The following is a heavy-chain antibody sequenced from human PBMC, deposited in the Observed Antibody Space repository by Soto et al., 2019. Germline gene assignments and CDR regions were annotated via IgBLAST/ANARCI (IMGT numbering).Heavy chain of an antibody. J-gene: IGHJ4*02. V-gene: IGHV3-72*01. CDR3: VRDSGRGFYFDY. CDR1: GFTFSDHY. Sequence: EVQLVESGGGLVQPGGSLRLSCAASGFTFSDHYMDWVRQAPGKGLEWVGRIRNRPHSYTTQYAASVKGRFAVLRDDSDNLVYLQMNDLKTEDTAVYYCVRDSGRGFYFDYWGQGAQVTVSS. CDR2: IRNRPHSYTT. D-gene: IGHD3-10*01.